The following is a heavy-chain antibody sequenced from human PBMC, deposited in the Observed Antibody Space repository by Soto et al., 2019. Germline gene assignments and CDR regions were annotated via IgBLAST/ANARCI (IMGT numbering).Heavy chain of an antibody. CDR2: IYPGDSDT. J-gene: IGHJ3*01. V-gene: IGHV5-51*03. CDR3: ARLRARGSCYLL. CDR1: GYSFTSYW. Sequence: GTSLQISCKVSGYSFTSYWIGWVRQMPGKGLEWMGIIYPGDSDTRYSPSFQGQVTISADKSVSTAYLQWSSLKASDTAMYYCARLRARGSCYLLWGQGTMVTVSS. D-gene: IGHD2-15*01.